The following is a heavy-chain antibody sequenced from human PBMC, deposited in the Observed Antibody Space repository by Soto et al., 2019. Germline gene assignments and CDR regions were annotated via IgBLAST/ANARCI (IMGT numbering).Heavy chain of an antibody. Sequence: PSETLSLTCTVSGGSISSSSYYWGWIRQPPGKGLEWIGSIYYSGSTYYNPSLKSRVTISVDTSKNQFSLKLSSVTAADTAVYYWAARSLLLLGLGGSGWFDPGGKETLVPVS. D-gene: IGHD3-10*02. CDR1: GGSISSSSYY. CDR2: IYYSGST. V-gene: IGHV4-39*01. J-gene: IGHJ5*02. CDR3: AARSLLLLGLGGSGWFDP.